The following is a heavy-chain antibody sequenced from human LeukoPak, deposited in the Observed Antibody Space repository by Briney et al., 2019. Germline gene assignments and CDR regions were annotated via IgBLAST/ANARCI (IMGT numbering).Heavy chain of an antibody. J-gene: IGHJ4*02. Sequence: PSETLSLTCAVYGGSLSGYYWSWIRQPPGKGLEWIGEINHSGSTNYNPSLKSRVTISVDTSKNQFSLKLSSVTAADTAVYYCARAVGYWSGTSCLYYFDYWGQGTLVTDSS. CDR1: GGSLSGYY. V-gene: IGHV4-34*01. CDR3: ARAVGYWSGTSCLYYFDY. D-gene: IGHD2-2*01. CDR2: INHSGST.